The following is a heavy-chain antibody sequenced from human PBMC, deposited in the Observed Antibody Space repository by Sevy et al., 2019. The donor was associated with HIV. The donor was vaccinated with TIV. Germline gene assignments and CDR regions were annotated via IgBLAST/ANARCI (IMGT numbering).Heavy chain of an antibody. CDR3: ARPTPRIAPSSAAFFDS. D-gene: IGHD6-6*01. V-gene: IGHV3-23*01. CDR1: GFTFSSFA. CDR2: INGRGGST. J-gene: IGHJ4*01. Sequence: GGSLRLSCAASGFASGFTFSSFAMSWVRQLPGKGLEWVSTINGRGGSTYYADSVKGRFTLSRDNSNNALFLQMDSLRPEDTAVYYCARPTPRIAPSSAAFFDSWGHGTLVTVSS.